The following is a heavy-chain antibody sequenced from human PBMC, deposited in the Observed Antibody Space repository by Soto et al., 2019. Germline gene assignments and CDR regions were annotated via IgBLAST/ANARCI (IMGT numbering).Heavy chain of an antibody. J-gene: IGHJ6*03. V-gene: IGHV1-8*01. CDR1: GYTFISYD. CDR2: LNPNSGNT. Sequence: QVQLVQSGAEVKKPGASVKVSCKASGYTFISYDINWVRQATGQGLEWMGSLNPNSGNTVYAQKFHGSITVTRHTSIDTAYMEASSLRSDDTAVYYCARGMRFQTSNCPALWSVSYYYKMDVWGEGTTVTVSS. CDR3: ARGMRFQTSNCPALWSVSYYYKMDV. D-gene: IGHD4-4*01.